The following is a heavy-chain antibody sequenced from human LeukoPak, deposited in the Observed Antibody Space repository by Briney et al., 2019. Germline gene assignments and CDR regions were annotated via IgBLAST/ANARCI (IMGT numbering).Heavy chain of an antibody. D-gene: IGHD5-12*01. V-gene: IGHV4-38-2*01. CDR3: ARQEATISNWFDP. Sequence: SETLSLTCAVSGYSISSGYYWGWIRQPPGKGLEWIGSIYHSGSTYYNPSLKSRVTISVDTSKNQFSLKLSSVTAADTAVYYCARQEATISNWFDPWGQGTLVTVSS. J-gene: IGHJ5*02. CDR2: IYHSGST. CDR1: GYSISSGYY.